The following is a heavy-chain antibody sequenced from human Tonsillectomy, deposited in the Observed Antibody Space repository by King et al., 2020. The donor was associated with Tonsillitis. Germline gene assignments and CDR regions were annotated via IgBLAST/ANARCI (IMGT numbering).Heavy chain of an antibody. J-gene: IGHJ6*02. V-gene: IGHV1-2*02. D-gene: IGHD4-17*01. Sequence: VQLVQSGAAVKKPGASMKVSCKASGYTFTGYYIHWVRQAPGQGLEWMGWINTNSGGTNYAQKFQGRVTMTRDTSINTAYMELSRLTSDDTAVYYCAREAFADYANDAMDVWGQGTTVTVPS. CDR1: GYTFTGYY. CDR2: INTNSGGT. CDR3: AREAFADYANDAMDV.